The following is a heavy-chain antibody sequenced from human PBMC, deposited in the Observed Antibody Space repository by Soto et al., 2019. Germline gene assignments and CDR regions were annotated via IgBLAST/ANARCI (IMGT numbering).Heavy chain of an antibody. Sequence: QVQLVESGGGVVQPGTSLSLSCAASGFSFSSYDMHWVRQAPGRGLEWVAIIASDGGKKYYADSVKGRFTTSRDNSKNTLNLQMNSLRPEDTAVYYCAKRRYSSSWPSVDYWGQGTLGTVSS. CDR2: IASDGGKK. CDR1: GFSFSSYD. D-gene: IGHD6-13*01. J-gene: IGHJ4*02. V-gene: IGHV3-30*18. CDR3: AKRRYSSSWPSVDY.